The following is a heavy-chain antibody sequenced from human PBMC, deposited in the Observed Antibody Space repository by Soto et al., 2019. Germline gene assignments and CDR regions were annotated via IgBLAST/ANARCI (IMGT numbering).Heavy chain of an antibody. CDR1: GFAFSTFA. CDR3: AREFGDNWNYEAY. J-gene: IGHJ4*02. CDR2: ISVSGNNA. V-gene: IGHV3-23*01. D-gene: IGHD1-7*01. Sequence: GGSLRLSCAAPGFAFSTFAMTWVRQAPGKGLEWVAAISVSGNNAYYADSVKGRFTISRDNSQNSVFLQMSSLRADDTAVYYCAREFGDNWNYEAYWGQGTAVTVSS.